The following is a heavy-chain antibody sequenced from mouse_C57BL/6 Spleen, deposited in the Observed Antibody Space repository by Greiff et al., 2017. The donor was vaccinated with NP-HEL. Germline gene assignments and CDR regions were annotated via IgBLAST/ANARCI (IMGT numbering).Heavy chain of an antibody. Sequence: EVQLQQSGPELVKPGASVKISCKASGYTFTDYYMNWVKQSHGKSLEWIGDINPNNGGTSYNQKFKGKATLTVDKSSSTAYMELRSLTSEDSAVYYCARCPVYYYGSSPYHFDYWGQGTTLTVSS. CDR2: INPNNGGT. D-gene: IGHD1-1*01. J-gene: IGHJ2*01. CDR3: ARCPVYYYGSSPYHFDY. CDR1: GYTFTDYY. V-gene: IGHV1-26*01.